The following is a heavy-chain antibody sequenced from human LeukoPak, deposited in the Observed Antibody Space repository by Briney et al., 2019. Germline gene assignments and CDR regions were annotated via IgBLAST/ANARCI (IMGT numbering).Heavy chain of an antibody. CDR3: AKAGYYDFWSGSIFDY. CDR2: ISGSGGST. D-gene: IGHD3-3*01. Sequence: PGGSLRLSCAASGFTFSSYAMGWVRQAPGKGLEWVSAISGSGGSTYYADSVKGRFTISRDSSKNTLYLQLNSLRAEDTAVYCCAKAGYYDFWSGSIFDYWGQGTLVTVSS. V-gene: IGHV3-23*01. J-gene: IGHJ4*02. CDR1: GFTFSSYA.